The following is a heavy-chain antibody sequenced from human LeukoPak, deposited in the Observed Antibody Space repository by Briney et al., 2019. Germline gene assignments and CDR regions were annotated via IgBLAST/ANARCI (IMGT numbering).Heavy chain of an antibody. V-gene: IGHV4-61*01. CDR3: AREGLATMIRGVIPY. J-gene: IGHJ4*02. D-gene: IGHD3-10*01. Sequence: SETLSLTCTVSGGSVSSGSYYWSWIRQPPGKGLEWIGYIYFSGNTNYNPSLKSRVTISVDTSKNQFSLKLSSVTAADTAVYYCAREGLATMIRGVIPYWGQGTLVTVSS. CDR2: IYFSGNT. CDR1: GGSVSSGSYY.